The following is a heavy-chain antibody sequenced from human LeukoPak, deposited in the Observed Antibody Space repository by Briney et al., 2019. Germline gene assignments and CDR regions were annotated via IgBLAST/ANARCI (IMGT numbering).Heavy chain of an antibody. CDR2: ISGSGGST. V-gene: IGHV3-23*01. CDR1: GFTFSSYA. D-gene: IGHD3-10*01. Sequence: GGSLRLSCAASGFTFSSYAMSWVRQAPGKGLEWVSAISGSGGSTYYADSVKGRFTISRDNSKNTLYLQMNSLRAEDTAVYYCAKDRVWFGELFVPFDYWGQGTLVPLSS. CDR3: AKDRVWFGELFVPFDY. J-gene: IGHJ4*02.